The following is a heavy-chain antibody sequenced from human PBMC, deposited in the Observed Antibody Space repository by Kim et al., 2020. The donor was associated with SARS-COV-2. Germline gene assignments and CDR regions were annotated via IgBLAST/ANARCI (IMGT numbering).Heavy chain of an antibody. D-gene: IGHD3-10*01. J-gene: IGHJ4*02. CDR1: GGSISSYY. CDR3: ARDAGSKLLPFLYYFDY. Sequence: SETLSLTCTVSGGSISSYYWSWIRQPPGKGLEWIGYIYYSGSTNYNPSLKRRVTISVDTSKNQFSLKLSSVTAADTAVYYWARDAGSKLLPFLYYFDYWGQGTLVTVSS. CDR2: IYYSGST. V-gene: IGHV4-59*13.